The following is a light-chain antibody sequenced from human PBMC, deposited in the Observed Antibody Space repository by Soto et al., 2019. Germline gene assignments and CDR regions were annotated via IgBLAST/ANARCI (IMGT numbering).Light chain of an antibody. CDR1: QSVGSF. V-gene: IGKV3-15*01. CDR3: QQYTNWPSWT. CDR2: GAS. Sequence: EKVMTQSPATLSMSPGERATLSCRASQSVGSFLAWYQQKPGQAPRLRIYGASTRATGITARFSGSGSGTDFTLTISTLQSEDFAVYYCQQYTNWPSWTFGQGTKVE. J-gene: IGKJ1*01.